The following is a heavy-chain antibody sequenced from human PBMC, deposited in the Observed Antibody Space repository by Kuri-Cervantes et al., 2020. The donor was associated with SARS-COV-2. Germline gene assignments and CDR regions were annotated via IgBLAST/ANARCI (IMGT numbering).Heavy chain of an antibody. Sequence: ESLKISCAVYGGSFSGYYWSWIRQPPGKGLEWIGYMYYSGSTKYNPSLKSRVNISIDRSKAQFSLTLRSVTAAETAVYFCARGCGEIFVPDYYHYMDVWGKGTLVTVSS. CDR1: GGSFSGYY. D-gene: IGHD2/OR15-2a*01. V-gene: IGHV4-34*11. CDR3: ARGCGEIFVPDYYHYMDV. J-gene: IGHJ6*03. CDR2: MYYSGST.